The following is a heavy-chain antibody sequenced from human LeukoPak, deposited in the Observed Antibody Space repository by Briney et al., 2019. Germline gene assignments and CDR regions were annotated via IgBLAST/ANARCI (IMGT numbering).Heavy chain of an antibody. CDR3: ARDPPAVLIDTYG. V-gene: IGHV3-66*01. Sequence: GGSLRLSCTASGFIVTNNYINWVRQAPGKGLEWVPLVYSGGSTYYADSVKGRFTISRDNSKNMVYLQMNSLRAEDTAMYYCARDPPAVLIDTYGWGQGTLVTVSS. CDR1: GFIVTNNY. D-gene: IGHD2-8*01. J-gene: IGHJ4*02. CDR2: VYSGGST.